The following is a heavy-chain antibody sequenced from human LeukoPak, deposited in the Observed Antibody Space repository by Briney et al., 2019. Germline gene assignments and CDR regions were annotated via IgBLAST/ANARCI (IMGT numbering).Heavy chain of an antibody. CDR1: EVTFRNNW. J-gene: IGHJ4*02. D-gene: IGHD3-10*01. Sequence: GGSLRLSCEVSEVTFRNNWMSWVRQAPGKGLEWVANVKQDGSEKCYVESVKGRFTISRDNAKNSLYLQMNSLRAEDTAMYYCAKDPGYYGSGTYPTLFDYWGQGTLVTVSS. CDR2: VKQDGSEK. V-gene: IGHV3-7*01. CDR3: AKDPGYYGSGTYPTLFDY.